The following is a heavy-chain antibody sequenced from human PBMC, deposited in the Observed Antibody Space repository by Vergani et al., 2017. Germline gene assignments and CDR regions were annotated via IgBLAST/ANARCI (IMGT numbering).Heavy chain of an antibody. CDR1: GFTFSSYA. Sequence: DVHLAESGGGFFQPGGSLRLSCSASGFTFSSYAMSWVRQAPGKGLEWVSAISGSGGSTYYADSVKGRFTISRDNSKNTLYLQMNSLRAEDTAVYYCAKDVEMATIYYFDYWGQGTLVTVSS. CDR2: ISGSGGST. V-gene: IGHV3-23*04. D-gene: IGHD5-24*01. J-gene: IGHJ4*02. CDR3: AKDVEMATIYYFDY.